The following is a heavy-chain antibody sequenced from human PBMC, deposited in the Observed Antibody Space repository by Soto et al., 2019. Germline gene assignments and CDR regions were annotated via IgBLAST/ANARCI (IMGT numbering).Heavy chain of an antibody. CDR2: ISGSGGST. V-gene: IGHV3-23*01. Sequence: GGSLRLSCAASGFTFSSYAMSWVRQAPGKGLEWVSAISGSGGSTYYADSVKGRSTISRDNSKNTLYLQMNSLRAEDTAVYYCATYDFWSGYYEHYGMDVWGQGTTVTVSS. CDR3: ATYDFWSGYYEHYGMDV. D-gene: IGHD3-3*01. J-gene: IGHJ6*02. CDR1: GFTFSSYA.